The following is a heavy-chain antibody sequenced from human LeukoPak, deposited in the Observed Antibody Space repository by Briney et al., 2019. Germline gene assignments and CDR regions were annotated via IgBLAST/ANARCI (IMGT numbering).Heavy chain of an antibody. CDR2: ISGSGGST. CDR1: GFTFSSYA. D-gene: IGHD1-26*01. V-gene: IGHV3-23*01. Sequence: GGSLRLSCAASGFTFSSYAMSWVRQASGKGLEWVSAISGSGGSTYYADSVKGRFTISRDNSKDTLYLQMNSLRAEDTAVYYCAKDPEWELPHYFDYWGQGTLVTVSS. J-gene: IGHJ4*02. CDR3: AKDPEWELPHYFDY.